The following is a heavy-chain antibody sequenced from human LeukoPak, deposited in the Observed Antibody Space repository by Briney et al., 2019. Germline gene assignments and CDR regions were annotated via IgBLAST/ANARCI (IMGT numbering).Heavy chain of an antibody. CDR1: GFTFSSYW. CDR2: IKQDGSEK. CDR3: ASDHSGWSYYYYYYMDV. Sequence: GGSLRLSCAASGFTFSSYWMSWVRQAPGKGLEWVANIKQDGSEKYYVDSVKGRFTISRDNAKNSLYLQMNSLRAEDTAVYYCASDHSGWSYYYYYYMDVWGKGTTVTVSS. D-gene: IGHD6-19*01. J-gene: IGHJ6*03. V-gene: IGHV3-7*01.